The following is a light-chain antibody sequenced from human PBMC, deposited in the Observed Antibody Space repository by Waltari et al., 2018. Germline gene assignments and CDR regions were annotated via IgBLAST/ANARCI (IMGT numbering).Light chain of an antibody. CDR2: GAS. CDR1: QNIHDN. J-gene: IGKJ4*01. CDR3: QQYNKWPPLT. V-gene: IGKV3-15*01. Sequence: EVLLTQSPATLSVSPGQRVTVSCRAGQNIHDNLAWYQQKPGQAPRLLIYGASTRATDIPARFRGSGSGTEFTLTINSLQSEDLGIYYCQQYNKWPPLTFGGGTKVEIK.